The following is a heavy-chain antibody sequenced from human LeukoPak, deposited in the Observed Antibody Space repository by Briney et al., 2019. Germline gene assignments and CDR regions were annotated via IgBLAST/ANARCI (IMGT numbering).Heavy chain of an antibody. V-gene: IGHV4-59*08. D-gene: IGHD1-26*01. J-gene: IGHJ4*02. CDR2: IYYSGGT. CDR1: GGSISRYY. CDR3: ARLASGSYGPLTPFDY. Sequence: SETLSLTCTVSGGSISRYYWSWIRQPPGKGLEWIGYIYYSGGTNYNPSLKSRVTISVDTSKNQFSLRLTSVTAADTAVYYSARLASGSYGPLTPFDYWGQGTLVTVSS.